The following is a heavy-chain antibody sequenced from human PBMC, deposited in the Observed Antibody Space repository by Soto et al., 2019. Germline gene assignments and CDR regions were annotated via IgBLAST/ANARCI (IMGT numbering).Heavy chain of an antibody. CDR2: INYSVST. D-gene: IGHD5-18*01. V-gene: IGHV4-34*01. CDR1: GGSFSGYY. Sequence: SETLSLTCAVYGGSFSGYYWSWIRQPPGKGLEWIGEINYSVSTNYNPSLKSRVTISVDTSKNQFSLKLSSVTAADTAVYYCARLLGTAMDFDYWGQGTLVTVSS. CDR3: ARLLGTAMDFDY. J-gene: IGHJ4*02.